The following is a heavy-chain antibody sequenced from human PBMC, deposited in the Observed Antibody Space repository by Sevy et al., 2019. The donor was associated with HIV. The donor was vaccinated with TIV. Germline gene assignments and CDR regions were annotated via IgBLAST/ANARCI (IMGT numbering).Heavy chain of an antibody. J-gene: IGHJ4*02. CDR1: GGSISSYY. CDR2: IYYSGST. D-gene: IGHD2-2*01. Sequence: SETLSLTCTVSGGSISSYYWSWIRQPPGKGLEWIGYIYYSGSTNYNPSLESRVTISVETSKNRFSLKLSSVTAADTAVYYCARDMLGYCSSTSCYAEGYFDYWGQGTLVTVSS. V-gene: IGHV4-59*01. CDR3: ARDMLGYCSSTSCYAEGYFDY.